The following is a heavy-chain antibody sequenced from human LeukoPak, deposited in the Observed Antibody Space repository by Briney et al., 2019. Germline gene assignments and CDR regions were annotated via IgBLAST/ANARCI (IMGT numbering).Heavy chain of an antibody. D-gene: IGHD3-22*01. V-gene: IGHV3-30*18. CDR3: AKSGDSTGSWDFDY. CDR2: ISYDGSNK. CDR1: GFTFSSYG. Sequence: PGRSLRLSCAASGFTFSSYGIHWVRQAPGKGLEWVAVISYDGSNKYYADSVKGRFTISRDNSKNTLYLQMNSLRAEDTAVYYCAKSGDSTGSWDFDYWGQGTLVTVSS. J-gene: IGHJ4*02.